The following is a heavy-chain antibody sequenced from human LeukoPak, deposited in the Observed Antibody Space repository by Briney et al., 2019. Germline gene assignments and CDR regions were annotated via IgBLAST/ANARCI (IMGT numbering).Heavy chain of an antibody. J-gene: IGHJ6*02. Sequence: GSLRLSCAASGFSFGDYAMHWVRQAPGKGLEWVSLIRADGGRTYYADSVNGRFTISRDNSKNSLYLQMNSLRTDDTALYYCGTWAFYHGLDVWGQGTTATVSS. D-gene: IGHD2/OR15-2a*01. V-gene: IGHV3-43*02. CDR2: IRADGGRT. CDR1: GFSFGDYA. CDR3: GTWAFYHGLDV.